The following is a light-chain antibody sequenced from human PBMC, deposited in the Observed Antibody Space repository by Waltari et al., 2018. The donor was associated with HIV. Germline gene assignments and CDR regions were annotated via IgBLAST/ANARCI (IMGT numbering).Light chain of an antibody. CDR2: EVN. CDR1: SNDVGGFDL. CDR3: CSYARSRSLL. Sequence: HSALTQPASVSGSPGQSITISCTGTSNDVGGFDLFSWYQHHPDKAPKLIIFEVNNRPSVFSNRFSVSKSGNTASLTISGLQTDDETDYYCCSYARSRSLLFGGGTTLTVL. V-gene: IGLV2-23*02. J-gene: IGLJ2*01.